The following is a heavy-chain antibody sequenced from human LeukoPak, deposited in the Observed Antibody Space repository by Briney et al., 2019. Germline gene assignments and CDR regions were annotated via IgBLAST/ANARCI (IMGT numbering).Heavy chain of an antibody. CDR2: VNQDGTVK. J-gene: IGHJ4*02. CDR3: ARLWGGVTIFDY. V-gene: IGHV3-7*01. CDR1: GFSLSAFW. D-gene: IGHD3-16*01. Sequence: GGSLRLSCAASGFSLSAFWMSWVRQAPGKGLEWVASVNQDGTVKHYVDSVKDRFTVSRDNAENSLYLQTNSLRVDDTALYYRARLWGGVTIFDYWGQGTLVTVSS.